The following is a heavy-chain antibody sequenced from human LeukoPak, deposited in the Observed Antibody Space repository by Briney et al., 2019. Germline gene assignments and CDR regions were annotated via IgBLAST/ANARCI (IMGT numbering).Heavy chain of an antibody. Sequence: PSETLSLTCTVSGGSISSSSYYWGWIRQPPGKGLECIGSIYYSGSTYYNPSLKSRVTISVDTSKNKFSLKLNSVTAADTAVYYCARPAYRGSYYDAFDIWGQGTMVTVFS. CDR3: ARPAYRGSYYDAFDI. D-gene: IGHD1-26*01. J-gene: IGHJ3*02. V-gene: IGHV4-39*01. CDR2: IYYSGST. CDR1: GGSISSSSYY.